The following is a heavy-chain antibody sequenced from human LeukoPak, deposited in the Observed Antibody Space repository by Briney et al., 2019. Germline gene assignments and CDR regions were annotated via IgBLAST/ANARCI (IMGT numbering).Heavy chain of an antibody. D-gene: IGHD3-22*01. CDR1: GFTFSSYS. CDR2: ISSSSSTI. Sequence: GGSLRLSCAASGFTFSSYSMNWVRQAPGKGLEWVSYISSSSSTIYYADSVKGRFTISRDNAKNSLYLQMNSLRAEDTAVYYCARAEDSSGYYPEYFQHWGQGTLVTVSS. V-gene: IGHV3-48*01. CDR3: ARAEDSSGYYPEYFQH. J-gene: IGHJ1*01.